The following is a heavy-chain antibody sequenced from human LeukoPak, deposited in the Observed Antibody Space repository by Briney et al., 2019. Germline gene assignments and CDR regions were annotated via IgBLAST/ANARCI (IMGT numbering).Heavy chain of an antibody. CDR2: ISSSSSTI. CDR1: GFTIMNSA. Sequence: GGSLRLSCAASGFTIMNSAMNWVRQAPGKGLEWVSYISSSSSTIYYADSVKGRFTISRDNAKNSLYLQMNSLRAEDTAVYYCASDGTITIFGVVVWGQGTLVTVSS. D-gene: IGHD3-3*01. J-gene: IGHJ4*02. CDR3: ASDGTITIFGVVV. V-gene: IGHV3-48*01.